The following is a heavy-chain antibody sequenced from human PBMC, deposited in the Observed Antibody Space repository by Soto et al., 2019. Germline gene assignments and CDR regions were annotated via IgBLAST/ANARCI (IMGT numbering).Heavy chain of an antibody. V-gene: IGHV4-31*03. J-gene: IGHJ6*02. CDR2: IYYSGST. CDR3: ARDTRGFGESKYYDGMDV. CDR1: GGSISSGGYY. D-gene: IGHD3-10*01. Sequence: PSETLSLTCTVSGGSISSGGYYWSWIRQHPGKGLEWIGYIYYSGSTYYNPSLKSRVTISVDTSKNQFSLKLSSVTAADTAVYYCARDTRGFGESKYYDGMDVLGQGTTVT.